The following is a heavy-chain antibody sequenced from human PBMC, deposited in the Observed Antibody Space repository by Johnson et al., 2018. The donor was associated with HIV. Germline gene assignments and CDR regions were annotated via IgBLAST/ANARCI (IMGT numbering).Heavy chain of an antibody. J-gene: IGHJ3*02. V-gene: IGHV3-23*04. CDR2: ISGSGGST. CDR3: ATYYYDSSGYSYAFDI. D-gene: IGHD3-22*01. CDR1: GFTFSSYA. Sequence: VQLVESGGGLVQPGGSLRLSCAASGFTFSSYAMSWVRRAPGKGLEWVSAISGSGGSTYYADSGKGRFTISRDNSKNTLYLQMNSLRAEDTAVYYCATYYYDSSGYSYAFDIWGQGTMVTVSS.